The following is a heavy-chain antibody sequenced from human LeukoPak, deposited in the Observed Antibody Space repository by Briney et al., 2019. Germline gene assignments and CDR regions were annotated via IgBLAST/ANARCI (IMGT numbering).Heavy chain of an antibody. D-gene: IGHD2-2*01. CDR2: INPNSGGT. CDR1: GYTFTGYY. V-gene: IGHV1-2*02. Sequence: ASVKVSCKASGYTFTGYYMHWVRQAPGQGLEWMGWINPNSGGTNYAQKFQGRVTMTRDTSISTAYMELSRLRSDDTAVYYCARGIIDCSSTSCSAPYFDYWGQGTLVTVSS. CDR3: ARGIIDCSSTSCSAPYFDY. J-gene: IGHJ4*02.